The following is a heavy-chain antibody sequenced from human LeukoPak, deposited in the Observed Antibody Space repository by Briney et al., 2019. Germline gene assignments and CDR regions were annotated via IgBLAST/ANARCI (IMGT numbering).Heavy chain of an antibody. D-gene: IGHD4-17*01. CDR1: GGSLSRYY. Sequence: SDTLCLTCTVSGGSLSRYYWLRIREPRGKGLEWIVYIYYSGSTNYNPSLKSRVTISVDTSKNQCSLKLSSVTAAYTAVYYCARDYGDYGYFQHWGQGTLVTVSS. J-gene: IGHJ1*01. V-gene: IGHV4-59*01. CDR2: IYYSGST. CDR3: ARDYGDYGYFQH.